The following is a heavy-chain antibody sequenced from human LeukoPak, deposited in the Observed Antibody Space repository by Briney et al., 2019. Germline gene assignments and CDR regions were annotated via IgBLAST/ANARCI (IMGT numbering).Heavy chain of an antibody. D-gene: IGHD2-15*01. Sequence: GGSLRLSCAASGFTFGDYVMSWVRQAPGKGLEWVAVISYDGSNKYYADSVKGRFTISRDNSKNTLYLQMNSLRAEDTAVYYCTTDLVVVAATPLRLSDYWGQGTLVTVSS. CDR2: ISYDGSNK. V-gene: IGHV3-30*03. CDR1: GFTFGDYV. J-gene: IGHJ4*02. CDR3: TTDLVVVAATPLRLSDY.